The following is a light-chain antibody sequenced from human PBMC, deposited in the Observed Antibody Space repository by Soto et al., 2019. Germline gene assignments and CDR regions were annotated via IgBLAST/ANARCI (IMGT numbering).Light chain of an antibody. J-gene: IGKJ1*01. CDR3: QHYGTSWWT. V-gene: IGKV3-20*01. CDR2: GAS. CDR1: QSVSSTY. Sequence: EIVMTHSPATLSVSPGERATLSCRASQSVSSTYLAWYQQQPGQAPRLLMSGASGRATGIPVRFSSGGSETDFTLTISSLEPEDFAVYYCQHYGTSWWTCGQGTKVDI.